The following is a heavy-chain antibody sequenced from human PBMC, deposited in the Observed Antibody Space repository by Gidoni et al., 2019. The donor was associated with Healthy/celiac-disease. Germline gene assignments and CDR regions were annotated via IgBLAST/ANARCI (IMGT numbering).Heavy chain of an antibody. D-gene: IGHD4-17*01. CDR1: GGSISSYY. CDR2: IYTSGST. CDR3: ARGYGDYESGLYYFDY. V-gene: IGHV4-4*07. Sequence: QVQLQESGPGLVKPSETLSLTCTVSGGSISSYYWSWIRQPAGKGLEWIGRIYTSGSTNYNPALKSRVTMSVDTSKNQCSLKRSAVTAADTAVYYCARGYGDYESGLYYFDYWGQGTLDTVSS. J-gene: IGHJ4*02.